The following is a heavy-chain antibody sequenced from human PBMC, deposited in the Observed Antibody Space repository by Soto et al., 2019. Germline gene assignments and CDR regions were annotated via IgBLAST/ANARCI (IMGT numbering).Heavy chain of an antibody. Sequence: ASVKVSCKASGYTFTSYAMHWVRQAPGQRLEWMGWINAGNGNTKYSQKFQGRVTITRDTSASTAYMELRSLRSDDTAMYYCARVSCYLPEAYWGHGTLVTVSS. CDR1: GYTFTSYA. J-gene: IGHJ4*01. V-gene: IGHV1-3*01. CDR3: ARVSCYLPEAY. D-gene: IGHD2-2*01. CDR2: INAGNGNT.